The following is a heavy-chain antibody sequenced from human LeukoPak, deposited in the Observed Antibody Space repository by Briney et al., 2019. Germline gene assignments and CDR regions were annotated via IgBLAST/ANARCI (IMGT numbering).Heavy chain of an antibody. CDR3: AKDSKWIQLWLERSWFDP. J-gene: IGHJ5*02. CDR2: ISGSGGST. CDR1: GFTFSSYA. Sequence: GGSLRLSCAASGFTFSSYAMSWVRQAPGKGLEWVSAISGSGGSTYYADSVKGRFTISRDNSKNTLYLQMNSLRAEDTAVYYCAKDSKWIQLWLERSWFDPWGQGTLVTVSS. V-gene: IGHV3-23*01. D-gene: IGHD5-18*01.